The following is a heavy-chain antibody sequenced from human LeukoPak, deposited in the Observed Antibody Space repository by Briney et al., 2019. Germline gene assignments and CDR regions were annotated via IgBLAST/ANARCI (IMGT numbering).Heavy chain of an antibody. CDR1: GFTFSSYT. CDR2: ISSSSSTI. Sequence: GGSLRLSCAASGFTFSSYTMNWVRQAPGKGLEWVSYISSSSSTIYYADSVKGRFTISRDNAKNSLYLQMNSLRAEDTAVYYCASISNHDYWGQGTLVTVSS. J-gene: IGHJ4*02. V-gene: IGHV3-48*01. D-gene: IGHD4-11*01. CDR3: ASISNHDY.